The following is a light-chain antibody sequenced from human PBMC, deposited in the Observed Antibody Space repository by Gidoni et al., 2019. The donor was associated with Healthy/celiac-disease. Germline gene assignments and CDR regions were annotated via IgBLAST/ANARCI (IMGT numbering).Light chain of an antibody. CDR3: HQYDNLPRGIT. Sequence: DIQMTQSPSSLSASVGGRVTITCQASQDISNYLNLYQQKQGKAPKLLIYDASNLETGVPSRFSGSGTGTDFNFTISSLQPEDIATYYCHQYDNLPRGITFGQGTRLEIK. J-gene: IGKJ5*01. CDR1: QDISNY. CDR2: DAS. V-gene: IGKV1-33*01.